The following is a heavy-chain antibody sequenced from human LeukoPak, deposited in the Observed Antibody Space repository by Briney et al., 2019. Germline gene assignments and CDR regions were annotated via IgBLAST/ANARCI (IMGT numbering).Heavy chain of an antibody. CDR2: ISSGGRTI. CDR3: ARAGYSSSWLLY. CDR1: GFTFNSYS. J-gene: IGHJ4*02. V-gene: IGHV3-48*04. Sequence: GGSLRLSCAASGFTFNSYSMNWVRQAPGKGLEWVSAISSGGRTIYYADSVKGRFTISRDNAKNSLYLQMNSLKAEDTAIYYCARAGYSSSWLLYWGQGTLVTVSS. D-gene: IGHD6-13*01.